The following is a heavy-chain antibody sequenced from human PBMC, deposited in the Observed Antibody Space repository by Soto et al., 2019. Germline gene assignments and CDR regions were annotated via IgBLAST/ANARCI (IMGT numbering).Heavy chain of an antibody. V-gene: IGHV3-21*01. J-gene: IGHJ5*02. CDR2: ISSSSSYI. Sequence: GGSLRLSCAASGFSFSNYGMNWVRQAPGKGLEWVSSISSSSSYISYADSVKGRFTISRDNAKNSVYLQMNSLRAEDTAVYYCGRSDCISPGCYVVWFAPGGKEPLVTVS. D-gene: IGHD2-2*01. CDR3: GRSDCISPGCYVVWFAP. CDR1: GFSFSNYG.